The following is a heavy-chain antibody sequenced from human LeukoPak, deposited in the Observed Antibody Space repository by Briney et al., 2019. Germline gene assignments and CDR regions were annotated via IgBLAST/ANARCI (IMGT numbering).Heavy chain of an antibody. CDR3: ARDSPVEMATTHIDY. D-gene: IGHD5-24*01. V-gene: IGHV3-7*01. CDR1: GFTISSFW. Sequence: GGSLRLSCAASGFTISSFWMSWVRQAPGKGLEWVANIKLDGSEKHYVDSVKGRFTISRDNSKNTLYLQMNSLRAEDTAVYYCARDSPVEMATTHIDYWGQGTLVTVSS. CDR2: IKLDGSEK. J-gene: IGHJ4*02.